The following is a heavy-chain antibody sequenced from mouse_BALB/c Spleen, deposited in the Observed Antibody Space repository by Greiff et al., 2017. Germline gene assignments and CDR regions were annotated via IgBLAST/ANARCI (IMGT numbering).Heavy chain of an antibody. Sequence: EVQLVESGGGLVKPGGSLKLSCAASGFTFSSYAMSWVRQSPEKRLEWVAEISSGGSYTYYPDTVTGRFTISRDNAKNTLYLEMSSLRSEDTAMYYCARENFYYGSSYTMDYWGQGTSVTVSS. D-gene: IGHD1-1*01. CDR3: ARENFYYGSSYTMDY. CDR1: GFTFSSYA. CDR2: ISSGGSYT. J-gene: IGHJ4*01. V-gene: IGHV5-9-4*01.